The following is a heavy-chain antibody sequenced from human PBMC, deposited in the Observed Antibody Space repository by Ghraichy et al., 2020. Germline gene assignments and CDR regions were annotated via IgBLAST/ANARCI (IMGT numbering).Heavy chain of an antibody. Sequence: SETLSLTCAVYGGSFSGYYWSWIRQPPGKGLEWIGEINHSGSTNYNPSLKSRVTISVDTSKNQFSLKLSSVTAADTAVYYCARDGRAKHGGGEPFDYWGQGTLVTVSS. V-gene: IGHV4-34*01. CDR3: ARDGRAKHGGGEPFDY. D-gene: IGHD2-21*01. CDR1: GGSFSGYY. CDR2: INHSGST. J-gene: IGHJ4*02.